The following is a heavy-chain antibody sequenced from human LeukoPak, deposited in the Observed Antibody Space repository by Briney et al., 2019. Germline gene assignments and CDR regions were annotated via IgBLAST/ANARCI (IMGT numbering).Heavy chain of an antibody. CDR1: EFTFNNYS. J-gene: IGHJ4*02. CDR3: ARDHDSSGYHGY. CDR2: ISSSSSYI. V-gene: IGHV3-21*01. D-gene: IGHD3-22*01. Sequence: GGSLRLSCAASEFTFNNYSMNWVRQAPGKGLQWVSSISSSSSYIYYADSVKGRFTISRDNAKNSLYLQMNSLRAEDTAVYYCARDHDSSGYHGYWGQGTLVTVSS.